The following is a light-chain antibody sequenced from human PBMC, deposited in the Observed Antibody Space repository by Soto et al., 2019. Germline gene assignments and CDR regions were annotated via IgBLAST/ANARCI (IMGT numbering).Light chain of an antibody. Sequence: DIHMTQSPSSLSASVGDRITITCRASQSISRYLNWYQHKPGKAPKLLINAASSLERGVPSRFSGGGSGTDFTLNIRRLQPDDFANYYCKQNYRENPWTLGQGTXVEIK. CDR1: QSISRY. J-gene: IGKJ1*01. CDR2: AAS. CDR3: KQNYRENPWT. V-gene: IGKV1-39*01.